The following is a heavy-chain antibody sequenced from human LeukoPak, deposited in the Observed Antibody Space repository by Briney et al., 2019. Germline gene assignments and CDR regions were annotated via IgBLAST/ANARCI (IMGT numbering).Heavy chain of an antibody. D-gene: IGHD3-10*01. CDR3: AKDVFPRLYGSGSYYAFGYGMDV. Sequence: PGGSLRLSCAASGFTFDDYAMHWVRQAPGKGLEWVSLISGDGGSTYYADSVKGRFTISRDNSKNSLYLQMNSLRTEDTALYYCAKDVFPRLYGSGSYYAFGYGMDVWGQGTTVTVSS. CDR2: ISGDGGST. V-gene: IGHV3-43*02. J-gene: IGHJ6*02. CDR1: GFTFDDYA.